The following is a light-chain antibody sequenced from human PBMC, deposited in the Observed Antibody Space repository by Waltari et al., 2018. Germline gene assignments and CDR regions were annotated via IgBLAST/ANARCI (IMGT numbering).Light chain of an antibody. CDR2: DVN. Sequence: QSALTQTATVPGSPGQSITISCTGTTSDVGNSNLVSWYQQNPVKAPTLIIYDVNKRPSGVSSRFSGSKSGNTASLTISGLQAADEADYYCCSYAGSAISVFGGGTKLTVL. CDR1: TSDVGNSNL. CDR3: CSYAGSAISV. J-gene: IGLJ3*02. V-gene: IGLV2-23*02.